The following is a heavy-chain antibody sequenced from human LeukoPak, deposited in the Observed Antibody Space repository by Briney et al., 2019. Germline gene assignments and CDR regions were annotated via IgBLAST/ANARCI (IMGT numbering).Heavy chain of an antibody. V-gene: IGHV3-23*01. CDR2: ISGSGGIT. J-gene: IGHJ4*02. CDR3: AKDIGLYYYDT. D-gene: IGHD3-22*01. CDR1: GFTSSSYA. Sequence: PGGSLRLSCAASGFTSSSYAMRWVRQAPGKGLEWVSVISGSGGITYYADSVKGRFTISRDNSKNTLYLQMNSLRAEDTAVYYCAKDIGLYYYDTWGQGTLVTVSS.